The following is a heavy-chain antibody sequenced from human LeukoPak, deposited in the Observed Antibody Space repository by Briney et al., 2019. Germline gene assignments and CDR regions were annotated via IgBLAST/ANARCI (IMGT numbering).Heavy chain of an antibody. D-gene: IGHD2-2*01. CDR1: GGTFSSYA. CDR3: ARDPSNRNIVVVPAAIAESDY. Sequence: GASVKVSCKASGGTFSSYAISWVRQAPGQGLEWMGRIIPILGIANYAQKFQGRVTITADKSTSTAYMELSSLRSEDTAVYYCARDPSNRNIVVVPAAIAESDYWGQGTLVTVSS. V-gene: IGHV1-69*04. J-gene: IGHJ4*02. CDR2: IIPILGIA.